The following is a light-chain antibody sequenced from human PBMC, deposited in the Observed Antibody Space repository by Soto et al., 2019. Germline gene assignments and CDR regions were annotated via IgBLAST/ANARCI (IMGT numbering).Light chain of an antibody. CDR2: DAS. J-gene: IGKJ5*01. CDR3: QQRSNLPPT. V-gene: IGKV3-11*01. Sequence: LSMSAATVSLSPRDRATLSCRASQSVSSYLAWYHQKPGQAPRLLIYDASNRATGIPARFSGSGSGTDFTLTISSLQPEDFALYYCQQRSNLPPTFGQGTLLDNK. CDR1: QSVSSY.